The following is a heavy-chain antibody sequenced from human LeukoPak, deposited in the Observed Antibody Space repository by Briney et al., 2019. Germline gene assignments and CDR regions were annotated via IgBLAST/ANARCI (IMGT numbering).Heavy chain of an antibody. CDR3: AKARGSVSIDN. V-gene: IGHV1-18*01. CDR2: ISPYNGHT. D-gene: IGHD6-19*01. J-gene: IGHJ4*02. CDR1: GYIFTNYV. Sequence: SVKVSCKASGYIFTNYVSSGVRQARGRGLEWMGWISPYNGHTNFAPNLQDRVTMTTDASTSTAYMELSSLRSDDTAVYYCAKARGSVSIDNWGQGTLVTVSS.